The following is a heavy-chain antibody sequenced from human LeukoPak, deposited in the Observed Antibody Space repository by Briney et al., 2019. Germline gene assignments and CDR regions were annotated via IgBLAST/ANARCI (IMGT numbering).Heavy chain of an antibody. V-gene: IGHV3-30*04. CDR1: EFTFRTYD. CDR3: ARDKGIAGAALFDP. J-gene: IGHJ5*02. CDR2: ISADGSNQ. D-gene: IGHD6-13*01. Sequence: GGSLRLSCAASEFTFRTYDMYWVRQSPGKGLEWVAVISADGSNQNYADSVKGRFSISRDNSKNTLDLQMNSLRPEDSAVYYCARDKGIAGAALFDPWGQGTLVTVSS.